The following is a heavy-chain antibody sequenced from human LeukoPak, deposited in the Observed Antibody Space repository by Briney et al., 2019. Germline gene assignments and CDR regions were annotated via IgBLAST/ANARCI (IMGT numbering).Heavy chain of an antibody. V-gene: IGHV3-11*01. Sequence: GGSLRLSCAASGFTFSDYYMSWIRQAPGKGLEWVSYISSSGSTIYYADSVKGRFTISRDNAKNSLYLQMNSLRAEDTAEYYCARDRSSGWSYGMDVWGQGTTVTVSS. CDR2: ISSSGSTI. D-gene: IGHD6-19*01. CDR1: GFTFSDYY. CDR3: ARDRSSGWSYGMDV. J-gene: IGHJ6*02.